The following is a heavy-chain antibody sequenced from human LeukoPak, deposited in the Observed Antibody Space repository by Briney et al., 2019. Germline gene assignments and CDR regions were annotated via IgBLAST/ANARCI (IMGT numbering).Heavy chain of an antibody. CDR3: AKDIYGSGSYLHYYYYYGMDV. J-gene: IGHJ6*02. D-gene: IGHD3-10*01. V-gene: IGHV3-43*01. CDR1: GFTFDDYT. CDR2: ISWDGGST. Sequence: GGSLRLSCAASGFTFDDYTMHWVRQAPEKGLEWVSLISWDGGSTYYADSVKGRFTISRDNSKNSLYLQMNSLRTEDTALYYCAKDIYGSGSYLHYYYYYGMDVWGQGTTVTVSS.